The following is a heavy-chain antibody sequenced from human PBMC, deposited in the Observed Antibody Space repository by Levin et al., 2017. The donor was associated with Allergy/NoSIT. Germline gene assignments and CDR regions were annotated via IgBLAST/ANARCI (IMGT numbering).Heavy chain of an antibody. D-gene: IGHD6-19*01. CDR2: INWKGGRT. Sequence: LSLPCAASGFPFDDSGMNWVRQAPGKGLEWVSGINWKGGRTGYADSVKGRFTISRDNAKNSLYLQMNSLRAEDTALYYCARDKGIAVAGGFDYWGQGTLVTVSS. CDR1: GFPFDDSG. CDR3: ARDKGIAVAGGFDY. V-gene: IGHV3-20*04. J-gene: IGHJ4*02.